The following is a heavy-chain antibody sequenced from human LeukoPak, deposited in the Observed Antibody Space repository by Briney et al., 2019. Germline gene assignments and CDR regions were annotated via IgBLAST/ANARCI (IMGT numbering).Heavy chain of an antibody. CDR1: GGSFSGYY. CDR2: INHSGST. D-gene: IGHD1-26*01. V-gene: IGHV4-34*01. J-gene: IGHJ6*03. Sequence: SETLSLTCAVYGGSFSGYYWSWIRQPPGKGLEWIGEINHSGSTNYNPSLKSRVTISVDTSKNQFSLKLSSVTDADTAVYYCARVGSSFYYYYYYMDVWGKGTTVTVSS. CDR3: ARVGSSFYYYYYYMDV.